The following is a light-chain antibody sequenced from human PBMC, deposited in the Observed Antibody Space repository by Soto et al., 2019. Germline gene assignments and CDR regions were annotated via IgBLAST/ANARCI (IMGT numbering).Light chain of an antibody. CDR1: SSDVGGYNY. J-gene: IGLJ2*01. Sequence: QSVLTQAASVSGSPGQSITISCTGTSSDVGGYNYVSWYQQHPGKAPKLMIYEVSNRPSGVSNRFSGSKSGNTASLTIAGLQAEDVADYYCSSYTSSSTLVFGGGTKLTVL. CDR3: SSYTSSSTLV. CDR2: EVS. V-gene: IGLV2-14*01.